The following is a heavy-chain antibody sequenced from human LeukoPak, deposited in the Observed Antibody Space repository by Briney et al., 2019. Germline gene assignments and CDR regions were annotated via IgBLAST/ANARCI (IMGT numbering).Heavy chain of an antibody. CDR2: ISSSGSTI. CDR3: ATGIAGAGSKFDY. D-gene: IGHD6-13*01. Sequence: GGSLRLSCAASGFTFSSYEMNWVRQAPGKGLEWVSYISSSGSTIYYADSVKGRFTMSRDNAKNSLYLQMNSLRAEDTAVYYCATGIAGAGSKFDYWGRGTLVTVSS. J-gene: IGHJ4*02. CDR1: GFTFSSYE. V-gene: IGHV3-48*03.